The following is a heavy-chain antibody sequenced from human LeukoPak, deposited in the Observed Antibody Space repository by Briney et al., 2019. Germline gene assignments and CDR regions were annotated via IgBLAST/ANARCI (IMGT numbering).Heavy chain of an antibody. V-gene: IGHV4-39*01. CDR1: GGSISSSSYY. J-gene: IGHJ4*02. Sequence: SETLSLTCTVSGGSISSSSYYWGWIRQPPGKGLEWIGSIYYSGSTYYNLSLKSRVTISVDTSKNQFSLKLSSVTAADTAVYYCARHPAGKAYFDYWGQGTLVTVSS. CDR3: ARHPAGKAYFDY. D-gene: IGHD6-13*01. CDR2: IYYSGST.